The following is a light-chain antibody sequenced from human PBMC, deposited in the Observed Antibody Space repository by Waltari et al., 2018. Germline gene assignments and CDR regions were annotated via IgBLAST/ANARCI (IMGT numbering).Light chain of an antibody. V-gene: IGKV1-12*01. J-gene: IGKJ3*01. CDR2: KAS. Sequence: DIQMTQSPSSLSASVGDRVTITCRASQGISSWLAWYQQKPGKAPNLLIYKASSLQSGVTSRFSGSGSGTDFTLTISSLQPEDFAIYFCQQYDSAPFTFGPGTKLDIK. CDR1: QGISSW. CDR3: QQYDSAPFT.